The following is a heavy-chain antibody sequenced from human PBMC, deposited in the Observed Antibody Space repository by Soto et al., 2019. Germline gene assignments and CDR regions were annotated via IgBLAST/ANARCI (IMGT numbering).Heavy chain of an antibody. J-gene: IGHJ6*02. CDR3: ARDLLALRFWEWLSLTNYGMDV. CDR2: IWYDGSNK. CDR1: GFTFSSYG. Sequence: QVQLVESGGGVVQPGRSLRLSCAASGFTFSSYGMHWVRQAPGKGLEWVAVIWYDGSNKYYADSVKGRFTISRDNSKNTLYLQMHSLRAEDTAVYYCARDLLALRFWEWLSLTNYGMDVWGQGTTVTVS. D-gene: IGHD3-3*01. V-gene: IGHV3-33*01.